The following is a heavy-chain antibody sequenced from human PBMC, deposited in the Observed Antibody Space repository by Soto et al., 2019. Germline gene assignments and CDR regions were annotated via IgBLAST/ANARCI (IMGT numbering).Heavy chain of an antibody. V-gene: IGHV2-26*01. J-gene: IGHJ4*02. Sequence: SGPTLVNPPQTLTLTCTFSGFSLTTSGVGVSWIRQPPGKALEWLAHIFSNDEKSYSTSLKSRLTISKDTSKSQVVLTMTNMDPVDTATYYCARTYSSGWYRGAFDYWGQGTLVTVSS. CDR2: IFSNDEK. CDR1: GFSLTTSGVG. D-gene: IGHD6-19*01. CDR3: ARTYSSGWYRGAFDY.